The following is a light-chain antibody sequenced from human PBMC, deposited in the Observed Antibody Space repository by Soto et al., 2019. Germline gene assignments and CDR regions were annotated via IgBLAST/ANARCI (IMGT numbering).Light chain of an antibody. V-gene: IGKV1-5*01. J-gene: IGKJ1*01. CDR1: QGVSSW. Sequence: DIQLTQSPSTLSASVGERVTITCRASQGVSSWLAWYQQKPGKAPKLLIYDASSLESGVPSRFSGSGSGTEFTLTIFSLQPDDFATYYCQQYNIFSTFGQGTKVDIK. CDR2: DAS. CDR3: QQYNIFST.